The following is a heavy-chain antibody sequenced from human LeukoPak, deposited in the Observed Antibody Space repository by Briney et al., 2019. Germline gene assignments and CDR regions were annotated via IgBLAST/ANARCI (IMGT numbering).Heavy chain of an antibody. CDR3: AKDLITMVPGSPMDV. D-gene: IGHD3-10*01. J-gene: IGHJ6*02. Sequence: GRSLRLSCAASGFTFSNYGMHWVRQAPGKGLEWVALLVYDGFYKYYADSVKGRFTISRDDSRNTLYLQLSSLRAEDTAVYYCAKDLITMVPGSPMDVWGQGTTVTVSS. V-gene: IGHV3-30*18. CDR1: GFTFSNYG. CDR2: LVYDGFYK.